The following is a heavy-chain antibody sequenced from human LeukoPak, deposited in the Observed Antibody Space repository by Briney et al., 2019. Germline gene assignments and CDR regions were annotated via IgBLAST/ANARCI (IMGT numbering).Heavy chain of an antibody. CDR1: GFTFSSYS. CDR3: ARIPLVITDAFDI. J-gene: IGHJ3*02. D-gene: IGHD3-10*01. V-gene: IGHV3-48*01. Sequence: GGSLRLSCAASGFTFSSYSMNWVRQAPGKGLEWVSYISSSSTIYYADSVKGRFTISRDNAKNSLYLQMNSLRAEDTAVYYCARIPLVITDAFDIWGQGTMVTVSS. CDR2: ISSSSTI.